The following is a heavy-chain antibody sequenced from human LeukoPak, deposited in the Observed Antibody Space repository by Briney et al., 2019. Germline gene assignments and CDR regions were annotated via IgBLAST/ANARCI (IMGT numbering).Heavy chain of an antibody. J-gene: IGHJ1*01. D-gene: IGHD2-2*02. CDR1: GITVSRNH. CDR2: IYSGGET. CDR3: ARDQCTSASCYSN. V-gene: IGHV3-66*02. Sequence: GGSLRLSCAASGITVSRNHMSWVRQAPGKGLEWVSVIYSGGETYYAESVKGRFTISRDNSKNTLYLQMNSLRDEDTAVYYCARDQCTSASCYSNWDQGTLVTVSS.